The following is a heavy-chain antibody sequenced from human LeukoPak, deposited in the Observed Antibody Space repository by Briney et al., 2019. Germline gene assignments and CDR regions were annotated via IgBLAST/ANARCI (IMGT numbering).Heavy chain of an antibody. J-gene: IGHJ4*02. Sequence: PGGSLRLSCAASGFTVSSNYMSWVRQAPGKGLEWVSVIYSGGSTYYADSVKGRFTISRDNSKNTLYLQMNSLRAEDTAVYYCAREDYYASSGYYYEDWRQGTLVTVSS. CDR1: GFTVSSNY. CDR2: IYSGGST. D-gene: IGHD3-22*01. CDR3: AREDYYASSGYYYED. V-gene: IGHV3-53*01.